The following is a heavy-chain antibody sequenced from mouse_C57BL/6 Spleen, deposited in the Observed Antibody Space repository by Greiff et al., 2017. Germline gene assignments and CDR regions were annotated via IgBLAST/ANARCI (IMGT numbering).Heavy chain of an antibody. D-gene: IGHD2-3*01. Sequence: EVKLMESGGGLVKPGGSLKLSCAASGFTFSDYGMHWVRQAPEKGLEWVAYISSGSSTIYYADTVKGRFTISRDNAKNTLFLQMTSLRSEDTAMYYCARTIYDGYYVDYAMDYWGQGTSVTVSS. J-gene: IGHJ4*01. CDR1: GFTFSDYG. CDR3: ARTIYDGYYVDYAMDY. CDR2: ISSGSSTI. V-gene: IGHV5-17*01.